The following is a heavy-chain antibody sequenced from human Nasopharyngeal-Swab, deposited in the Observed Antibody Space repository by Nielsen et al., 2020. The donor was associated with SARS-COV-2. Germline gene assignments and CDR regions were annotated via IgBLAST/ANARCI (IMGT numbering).Heavy chain of an antibody. CDR2: INPSGGST. Sequence: ASVKVSCKASGYTFTNYYVHWVRQAPGQGLEWMGIINPSGGSTSYAQKLQGRVSMTRDTSTSTVYMELSSLRSEDTAVYYCARERRLGGFDPWGQGTLVTVSS. V-gene: IGHV1-46*04. J-gene: IGHJ5*02. D-gene: IGHD3-22*01. CDR3: ARERRLGGFDP. CDR1: GYTFTNYY.